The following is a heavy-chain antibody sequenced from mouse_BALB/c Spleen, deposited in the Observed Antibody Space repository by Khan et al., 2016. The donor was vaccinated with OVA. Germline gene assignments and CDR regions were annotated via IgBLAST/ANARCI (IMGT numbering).Heavy chain of an antibody. CDR1: GYSITSGYG. J-gene: IGHJ2*01. CDR2: ISYSGRT. Sequence: EVQLQESGPGLVKPSPSLSLTCTVTGYSITSGYGWNWIRQFPGNILEWMGYISYSGRTNYNPSLKSRISITRDTSKNQSFLQLNSVTTEDTATYYCARTARIKYWGQGTTLTVSS. D-gene: IGHD1-2*01. V-gene: IGHV3-2*02. CDR3: ARTARIKY.